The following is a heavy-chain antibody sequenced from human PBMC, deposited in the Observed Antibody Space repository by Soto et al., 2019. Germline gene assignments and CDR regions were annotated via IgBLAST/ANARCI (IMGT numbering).Heavy chain of an antibody. V-gene: IGHV4-4*02. J-gene: IGHJ4*02. Sequence: VQLQESGPGLVNPSGTLSLTCAVSGGSISSNNWWSWVRQPPGKGLEWIGEIFHDGSVNYNPSLSGRVTISVDKSNNQVSLNLNSVTAADTAIYYCARVMDAPTYLPSGLDYWGQGTLVTVSS. CDR2: IFHDGSV. D-gene: IGHD2-8*01. CDR3: ARVMDAPTYLPSGLDY. CDR1: GGSISSNNW.